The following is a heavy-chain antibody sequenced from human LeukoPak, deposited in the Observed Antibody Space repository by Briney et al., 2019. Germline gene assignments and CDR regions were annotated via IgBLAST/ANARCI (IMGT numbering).Heavy chain of an antibody. J-gene: IGHJ5*02. CDR3: ARDNSMGDSAWWFDP. CDR1: GYTFTSYY. D-gene: IGHD5-12*01. Sequence: ASVKVSCKTAGYTFTSYYIKWVRQAPGQGLEWMGIINPSGGSTSYSQNFQGRVTMTTDMSTSTVYMEVNSLRSEDTAVYYCARDNSMGDSAWWFDPWGQGTLVTVSS. CDR2: INPSGGST. V-gene: IGHV1-46*01.